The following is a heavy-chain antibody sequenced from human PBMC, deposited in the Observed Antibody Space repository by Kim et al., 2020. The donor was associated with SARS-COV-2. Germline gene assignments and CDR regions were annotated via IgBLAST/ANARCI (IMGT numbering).Heavy chain of an antibody. J-gene: IGHJ3*01. V-gene: IGHV3-7*01. Sequence: GGSLRLSCTTSGFIFSTYWMAWVRQAPGKGLEWVAYIKPDGSPRYYVESVQGRFTISRDNAKNSIFLQMNRVTADDTAVYYCARITIGREIGAFDAFDVWGQGTSVTVSS. CDR1: GFIFSTYW. CDR3: ARITIGREIGAFDAFDV. D-gene: IGHD3-3*01. CDR2: IKPDGSPR.